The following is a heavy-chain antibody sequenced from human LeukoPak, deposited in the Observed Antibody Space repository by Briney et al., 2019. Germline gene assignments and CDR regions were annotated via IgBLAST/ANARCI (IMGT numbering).Heavy chain of an antibody. D-gene: IGHD6-19*01. J-gene: IGHJ2*01. CDR1: GFTFSSYA. CDR3: AKDKSSGWYGYCDL. Sequence: PGGSLRLSCAASGFTFSSYAMSWVRQAPGKGLEWVSIISGSGGSTYYADSVKGRFTISRDNSKNTLYLQMNSLRAEDTAVYYCAKDKSSGWYGYCDLWGRGTLVTVSS. V-gene: IGHV3-23*01. CDR2: ISGSGGST.